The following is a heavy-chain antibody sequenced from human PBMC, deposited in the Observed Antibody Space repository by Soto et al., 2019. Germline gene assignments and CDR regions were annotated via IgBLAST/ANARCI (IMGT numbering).Heavy chain of an antibody. D-gene: IGHD1-1*01. CDR3: ARHTRKNNPFDY. J-gene: IGHJ4*02. V-gene: IGHV4-59*08. CDR2: IYYSGST. Sequence: PSETLSLTCTVSGGCISSYYWSWIRQPPGKGLEWIGYIYYSGSTNYNPSLKSRVTISVDTSKNQFSLKLSSVTAADTAVYYCARHTRKNNPFDYWGQGTLVTVSS. CDR1: GGCISSYY.